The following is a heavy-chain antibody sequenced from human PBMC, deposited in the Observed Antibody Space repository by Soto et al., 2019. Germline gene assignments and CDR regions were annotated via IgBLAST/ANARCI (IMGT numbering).Heavy chain of an antibody. V-gene: IGHV3-64*01. Sequence: PGGSLRLSCAASGFTFSSYAMHWVRQAPGKGLEYVSAISSNGGSTYYANSVKGRFTISRDDSKNTLYLQMGSLRAEDMAVYYCARMWSAAGTDPYYYYGMDVWGQGTTVTVSS. CDR1: GFTFSSYA. CDR3: ARMWSAAGTDPYYYYGMDV. D-gene: IGHD6-13*01. CDR2: ISSNGGST. J-gene: IGHJ6*02.